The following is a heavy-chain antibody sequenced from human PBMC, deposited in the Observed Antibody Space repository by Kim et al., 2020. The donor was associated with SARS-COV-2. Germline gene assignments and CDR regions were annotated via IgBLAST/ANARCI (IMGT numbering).Heavy chain of an antibody. D-gene: IGHD7-27*01. CDR3: ARTASHPTLGTYYFDY. Sequence: GESLKISCKGSGYSFTSYWIGWVRQMPGKGLEWMGIIYPGDSDTRYSPSFQGQVTISADESISTAYLQWSSLKASDTAMYYCARTASHPTLGTYYFDYWGQGTLVTVSS. J-gene: IGHJ4*02. CDR2: IYPGDSDT. CDR1: GYSFTSYW. V-gene: IGHV5-51*01.